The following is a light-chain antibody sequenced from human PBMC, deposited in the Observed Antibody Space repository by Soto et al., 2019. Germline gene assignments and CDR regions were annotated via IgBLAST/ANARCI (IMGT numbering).Light chain of an antibody. J-gene: IGKJ4*01. Sequence: EVVMTQSPATLSVSPGERATLSCWASQTINVHLAWYQQKPGQAPRLLIYSASTRATGVPARFSGSGSGTKLTLTIRSLLAEDFAVDYCQQYDDGRELIFGGGTKGEIK. V-gene: IGKV3-15*01. CDR2: SAS. CDR1: QTINVH. CDR3: QQYDDGRELI.